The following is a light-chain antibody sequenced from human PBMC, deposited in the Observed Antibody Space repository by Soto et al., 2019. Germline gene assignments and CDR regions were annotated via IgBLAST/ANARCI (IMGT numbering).Light chain of an antibody. CDR3: HQYDKAPQT. V-gene: IGKV3-20*01. Sequence: EIVLTQSPGTLSLSPGERATLSCRASQYMTRNYIAWYQQKPGQAPRLLIYAASNRATGIPDKFSGSGSGTDYSLTITRLEPEDSAVYYCHQYDKAPQTFGQGTKVEIK. CDR2: AAS. J-gene: IGKJ2*01. CDR1: QYMTRNY.